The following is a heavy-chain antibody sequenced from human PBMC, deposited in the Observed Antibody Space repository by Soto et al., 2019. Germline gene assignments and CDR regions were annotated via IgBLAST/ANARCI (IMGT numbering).Heavy chain of an antibody. D-gene: IGHD6-13*01. CDR2: INAGNGNT. CDR1: GYTFTSHA. CDR3: AGDGIAAAGPSWFDP. J-gene: IGHJ5*02. V-gene: IGHV1-3*05. Sequence: QVKLVQSGAEEKKPGASVKVSCKASGYTFTSHAMHWVRQAPGQRLEWMGWINAGNGNTKYSQKFQGRVTITTDTSXXTAYMKLSSLRSEDTAVYYCAGDGIAAAGPSWFDPWGQGTLVTVSS.